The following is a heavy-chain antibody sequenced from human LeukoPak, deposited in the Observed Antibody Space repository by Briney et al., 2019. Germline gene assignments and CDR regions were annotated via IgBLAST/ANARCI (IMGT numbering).Heavy chain of an antibody. CDR3: ATLYRKIPPKGGTIGDY. V-gene: IGHV4-39*07. D-gene: IGHD3-16*01. Sequence: SETLSLTCTVSGGSISSSSYYWGWIRQPPGKGLEWIGSIYYSGSTYYNPSLKSRVTISVDTSRNQFSLKLSSVTAADTAVYYCATLYRKIPPKGGTIGDYWGQGTLVTVSS. CDR1: GGSISSSSYY. J-gene: IGHJ4*02. CDR2: IYYSGST.